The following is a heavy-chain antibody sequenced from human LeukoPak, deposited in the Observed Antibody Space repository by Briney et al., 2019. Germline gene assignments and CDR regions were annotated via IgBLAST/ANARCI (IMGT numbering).Heavy chain of an antibody. D-gene: IGHD3-22*01. Sequence: GGSLRLSCAASGFTFSTYSMNWVRQAPGKGLEWVSYISSSSNTIYYADSVKGRFTISRDNAKNSLYLQMNSLRAEDTVVYYCASLIPYYYDSSTYSPGDYWGQGTLVTVSS. CDR3: ASLIPYYYDSSTYSPGDY. J-gene: IGHJ4*02. CDR1: GFTFSTYS. V-gene: IGHV3-48*01. CDR2: ISSSSNTI.